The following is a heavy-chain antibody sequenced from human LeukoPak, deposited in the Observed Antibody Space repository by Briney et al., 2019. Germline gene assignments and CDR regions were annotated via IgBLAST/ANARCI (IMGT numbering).Heavy chain of an antibody. J-gene: IGHJ5*02. CDR1: GGSISSGNYY. Sequence: SETLSLTCTVSGGSISSGNYYWSWIRQPAGKGLEWIGRIWADGAPTYRPSLKSRVTISVDTSKNQFSLRLNSVTAADTAVYYCARGIAYYYGSGSGVNWFDPWGQGTLVTVSS. V-gene: IGHV4-61*02. D-gene: IGHD3-10*01. CDR3: ARGIAYYYGSGSGVNWFDP. CDR2: IWADGAP.